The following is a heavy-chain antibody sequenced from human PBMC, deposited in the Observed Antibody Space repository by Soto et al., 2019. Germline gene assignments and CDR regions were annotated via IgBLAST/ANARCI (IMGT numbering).Heavy chain of an antibody. CDR1: GYTFTNYD. CDR2: MSPNSGNT. D-gene: IGHD6-19*01. V-gene: IGHV1-8*01. J-gene: IGHJ4*02. Sequence: QVQLVQSGAEVKKPGASVRVSCQTSGYTFTNYDINWVRQAAGQGLEWMGWMSPNSGNTGYAQIFQGRVSMTRDTSISPAYMELSSLRSEDTAVYYWVTWARSGWDPGFYWGQGTLVTVS. CDR3: VTWARSGWDPGFY.